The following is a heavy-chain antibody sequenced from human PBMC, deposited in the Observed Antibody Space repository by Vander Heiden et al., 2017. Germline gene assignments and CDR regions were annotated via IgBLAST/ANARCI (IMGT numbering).Heavy chain of an antibody. CDR3: ASWYSSSWGYISY. CDR1: GGSFSSYY. CDR2: INHSGST. D-gene: IGHD6-13*01. V-gene: IGHV4-34*01. Sequence: QVKLQRFGAGLLHLSETLSLTCAVYGGSFSSYYLSWNRQPPGKGREWIGEINHSGSTNYNPSLKSRVTITVDTSKNQFSLKLSAVTAADTAVYYCASWYSSSWGYISYWGQGTLVTVSS. J-gene: IGHJ4*02.